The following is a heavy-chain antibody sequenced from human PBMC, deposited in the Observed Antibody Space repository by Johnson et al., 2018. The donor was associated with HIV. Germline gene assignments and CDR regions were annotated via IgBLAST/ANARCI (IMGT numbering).Heavy chain of an antibody. V-gene: IGHV3-66*01. CDR2: IYTGSNSA. CDR3: AKGSGSSWYIGAFDI. CDR1: GYSVTGYN. J-gene: IGHJ3*02. Sequence: VQLVESGGGLVQPGGSLRLSCAVSGYSVTGYNVNWVRQAPVKGLEWVSAIYTGSNSASYADSVKDRFTISRDSSKNAVYLQMNNLGAEDTAVYYCAKGSGSSWYIGAFDIWGQGTMVTVSS. D-gene: IGHD6-13*01.